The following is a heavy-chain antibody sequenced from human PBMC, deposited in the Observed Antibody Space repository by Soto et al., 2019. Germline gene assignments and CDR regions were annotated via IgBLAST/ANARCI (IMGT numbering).Heavy chain of an antibody. Sequence: PSETLSLTCTVSGGSISSYYWSWIRQPAGKGLEWIGRIYTSGSTNYNPSLKSRVTMSVDTSKNQFSLKLSSVTAADTAVYYCARDIVLMVYAKKNYYYGMDVWGQGTTVTVS. D-gene: IGHD2-8*01. J-gene: IGHJ6*02. CDR3: ARDIVLMVYAKKNYYYGMDV. CDR1: GGSISSYY. CDR2: IYTSGST. V-gene: IGHV4-4*07.